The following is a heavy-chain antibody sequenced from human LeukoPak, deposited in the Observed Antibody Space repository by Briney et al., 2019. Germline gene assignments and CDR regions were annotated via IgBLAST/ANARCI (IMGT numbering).Heavy chain of an antibody. J-gene: IGHJ4*02. V-gene: IGHV1-18*04. Sequence: ASVKVSCKASGYTFTSYGFSWVRQARGQGLEWMGWISAYNGNKNYAQKLQGRVSMTTDTSTSTAYMELRSLRSDDTAVYYCARGPIYDILTGYPKGVVDYWGQGTLVTVSS. CDR3: ARGPIYDILTGYPKGVVDY. CDR1: GYTFTSYG. D-gene: IGHD3-9*01. CDR2: ISAYNGNK.